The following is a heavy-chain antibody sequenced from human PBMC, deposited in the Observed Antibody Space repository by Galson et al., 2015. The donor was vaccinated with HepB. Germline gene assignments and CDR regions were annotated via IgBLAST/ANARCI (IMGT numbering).Heavy chain of an antibody. CDR2: IRYDGSNK. D-gene: IGHD3-10*01. CDR1: GFTFSSYG. CDR3: AKDLCYYGSGSYYDAYYYYGMDV. J-gene: IGHJ6*02. Sequence: SLRLSCAASGFTFSSYGMHWVRQAPGKGLEWVAFIRYDGSNKYYADSVKGRFTISRDNSKNTLYLQMNSLRAEDAAVYYCAKDLCYYGSGSYYDAYYYYGMDVWGQGTTVTVSS. V-gene: IGHV3-30*02.